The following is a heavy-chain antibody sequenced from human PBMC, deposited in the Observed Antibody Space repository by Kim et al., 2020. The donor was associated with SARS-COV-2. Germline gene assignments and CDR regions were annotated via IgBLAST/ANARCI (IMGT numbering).Heavy chain of an antibody. V-gene: IGHV3-30-3*01. J-gene: IGHJ6*03. CDR1: GFTFSSYA. Sequence: GGSLRLSCAASGFTFSSYAMHWVRQAPGKGLEWVAVISYDGSNKYYADSVKGRFTISRDNSKNTLYLQMNSLRAEDTAVYYCAREEVQGVTYYMDVWGKGTTVTVSS. D-gene: IGHD3-10*01. CDR3: AREEVQGVTYYMDV. CDR2: ISYDGSNK.